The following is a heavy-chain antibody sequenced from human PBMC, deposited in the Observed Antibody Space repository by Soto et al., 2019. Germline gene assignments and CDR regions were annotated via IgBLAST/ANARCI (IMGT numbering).Heavy chain of an antibody. Sequence: EVQLLQSGGGLVQPGGSLRLSCAASGFSFSSYAMNWVRQAPGRGLEWVSAINGSGDSIYYTDSVKGRFTISRDNSKNTLSLQMSSLRAGDTAVYYCAKDSSRRRLDSWGQGTLVTVSS. CDR2: INGSGDSI. CDR1: GFSFSSYA. CDR3: AKDSSRRRLDS. J-gene: IGHJ5*01. V-gene: IGHV3-23*01.